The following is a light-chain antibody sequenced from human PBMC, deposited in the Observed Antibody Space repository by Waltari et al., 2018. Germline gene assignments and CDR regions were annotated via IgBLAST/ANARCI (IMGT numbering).Light chain of an antibody. V-gene: IGLV2-14*01. J-gene: IGLJ1*01. Sequence: QSALTPPASVSGSPGQSITFSCTGTSSDVGGYNYVSWYQQHPGKVPKLMIYEVSNRPSGVSNRFSGSKSGNTASLTISGLQAEDEADYYCLSYTSSSTYVFGTGTKVTVL. CDR2: EVS. CDR1: SSDVGGYNY. CDR3: LSYTSSSTYV.